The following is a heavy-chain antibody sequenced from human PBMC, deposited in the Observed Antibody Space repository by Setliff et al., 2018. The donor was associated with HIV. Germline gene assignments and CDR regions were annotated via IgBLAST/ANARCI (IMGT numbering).Heavy chain of an antibody. J-gene: IGHJ6*03. V-gene: IGHV1-18*01. Sequence: GASVKVSCKASGYTFTSNGISWVRQAPGQGLEWMGWISAPSGITNYAQKFQGRVTITADESTSTAYMELSSLRSEDTAVYYCARNPQPTGTPDYYYYYYMDVWGKGTTVTVSS. CDR1: GYTFTSNG. CDR2: ISAPSGIT. D-gene: IGHD1-1*01. CDR3: ARNPQPTGTPDYYYYYYMDV.